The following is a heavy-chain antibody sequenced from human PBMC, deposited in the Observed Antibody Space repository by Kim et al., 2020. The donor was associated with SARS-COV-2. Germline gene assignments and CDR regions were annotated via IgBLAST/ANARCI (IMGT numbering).Heavy chain of an antibody. D-gene: IGHD3-3*01. CDR3: ARAHTITIFGVVIENYGMDV. CDR1: GGSFSGYY. CDR2: INHSGST. Sequence: SETLSLTCAVYGGSFSGYYWSWIRQPPGKGLEWIGEINHSGSTNYNPSLKSRVTISVDTSKNQFSLKLSSVTAADTAVYYCARAHTITIFGVVIENYGMDVWGQGTTVTVSS. V-gene: IGHV4-34*01. J-gene: IGHJ6*02.